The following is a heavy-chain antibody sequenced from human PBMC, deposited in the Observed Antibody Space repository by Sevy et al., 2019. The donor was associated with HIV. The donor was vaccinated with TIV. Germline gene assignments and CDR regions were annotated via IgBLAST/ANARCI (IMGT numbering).Heavy chain of an antibody. D-gene: IGHD4-17*01. J-gene: IGHJ4*02. CDR2: ITSSAANK. V-gene: IGHV3-48*04. CDR3: VRDLPPSATTVAHFDY. CDR1: GFIFSNYN. Sequence: GGSLRLSCTASGFIFSNYNMNWVRQAPGEGPEWVSSITSSAANKYYSDSVKGRFTISRDNAKNSLFLQMNSLRAEDTAVYYCVRDLPPSATTVAHFDYWGQGTLVTVSS.